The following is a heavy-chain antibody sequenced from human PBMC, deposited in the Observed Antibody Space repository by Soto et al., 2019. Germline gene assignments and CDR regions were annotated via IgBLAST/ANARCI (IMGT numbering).Heavy chain of an antibody. J-gene: IGHJ6*02. Sequence: VGSLRLSCAASASTLSAYDMHWVRQPNGKGLEWVSALGAADDPYYLGSVKGRFTISRENAKNSLYLQMNNLRAGDTAVYYCARAYSGRLPRRADYYYAMDVWGQGTTVTVSS. CDR2: LGAADDP. D-gene: IGHD2-15*01. CDR1: ASTLSAYD. V-gene: IGHV3-13*05. CDR3: ARAYSGRLPRRADYYYAMDV.